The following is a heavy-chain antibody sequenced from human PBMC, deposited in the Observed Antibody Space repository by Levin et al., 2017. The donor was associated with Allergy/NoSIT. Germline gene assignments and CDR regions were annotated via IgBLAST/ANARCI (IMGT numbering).Heavy chain of an antibody. V-gene: IGHV3-33*01. CDR1: GFTFSSYG. CDR3: ARDETELATVPLDY. D-gene: IGHD1-14*01. Sequence: GESLKISCAASGFTFSSYGMHWVRQAPGKGLEWVAVIWYDGSNKYYADSVKGRFTISRDNSKNTLYLQMNSLRAEDTAVYYCARDETELATVPLDYWGQGTLVTVSS. J-gene: IGHJ4*02. CDR2: IWYDGSNK.